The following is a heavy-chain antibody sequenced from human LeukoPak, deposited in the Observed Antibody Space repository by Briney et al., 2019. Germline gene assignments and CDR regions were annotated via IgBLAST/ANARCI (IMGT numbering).Heavy chain of an antibody. D-gene: IGHD3-9*01. J-gene: IGHJ4*02. V-gene: IGHV3-21*01. CDR3: ARGHYDVLAASYKWTPDY. CDR1: GFTFNTFN. Sequence: GGSLRLSCAASGFTFNTFNMNWARQAPGEGLEGVSSITSGCDYIYYADSVKGRFTTSRDNAKNSLSLQLNSLRVEDTAVYYCARGHYDVLAASYKWTPDYWGQGTLVTVSS. CDR2: ITSGCDYI.